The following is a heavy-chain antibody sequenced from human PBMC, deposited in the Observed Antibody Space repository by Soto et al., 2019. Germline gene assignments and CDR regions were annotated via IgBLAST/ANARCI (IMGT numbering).Heavy chain of an antibody. CDR2: IYYSGNT. CDR1: GGSTSSDNY. J-gene: IGHJ4*02. CDR3: AREGGESSDGLYYFDS. V-gene: IGHV4-30-4*01. D-gene: IGHD3-16*01. Sequence: LTCTVSGGSTSSDNYWSWIRQPPGKGLEWIGHIYYSGNTDYNPSLKSRLAISIDTSKNQFSLKLSSVTAADTAVYFCAREGGESSDGLYYFDSWGQGSLVTVSS.